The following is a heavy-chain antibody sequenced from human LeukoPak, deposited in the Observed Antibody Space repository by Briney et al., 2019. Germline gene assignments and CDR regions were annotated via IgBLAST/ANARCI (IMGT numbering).Heavy chain of an antibody. CDR1: GFTFSSYS. CDR2: ISSSSSTI. Sequence: QSGGSLRLSCAASGFTFSSYSMNWVRRAPGKGLEWVSYISSSSSTIYYADSVKGRFTISRDNAKNSLYLQMNSLRDEDTAVYYCARVKRMVYVENWFDPWGQGTLVTVPS. J-gene: IGHJ5*02. V-gene: IGHV3-48*02. CDR3: ARVKRMVYVENWFDP. D-gene: IGHD2-8*01.